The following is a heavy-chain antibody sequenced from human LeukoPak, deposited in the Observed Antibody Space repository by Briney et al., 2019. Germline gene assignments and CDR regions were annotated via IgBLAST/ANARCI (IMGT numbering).Heavy chain of an antibody. Sequence: PSETLPLTCTVSGYSISSGYYWGWIRQPPGKGLDWIGSIYHSGSTYYNPSLKSRVTISVDTSKNQFSLKLGSVTAADTAVYYCARWRGTASGYYYYMDVWGKGTTVTVSS. D-gene: IGHD2-21*02. CDR2: IYHSGST. V-gene: IGHV4-38-2*02. J-gene: IGHJ6*03. CDR3: ARWRGTASGYYYYMDV. CDR1: GYSISSGYY.